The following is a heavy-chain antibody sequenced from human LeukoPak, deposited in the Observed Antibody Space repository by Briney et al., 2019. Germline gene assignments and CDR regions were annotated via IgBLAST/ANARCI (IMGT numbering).Heavy chain of an antibody. CDR1: GFTFSSYE. J-gene: IGHJ3*02. Sequence: GGSLRLSCAASGFTFSSYEMNWVRQAPGKGLEWVSSISSSSSYIYYADSVKGRFTISRDNAKNSLYLQMNSLRAEDTAVYYCARDRVHKDAFDIWGQGTMVTVSS. V-gene: IGHV3-21*01. CDR3: ARDRVHKDAFDI. D-gene: IGHD6-6*01. CDR2: ISSSSSYI.